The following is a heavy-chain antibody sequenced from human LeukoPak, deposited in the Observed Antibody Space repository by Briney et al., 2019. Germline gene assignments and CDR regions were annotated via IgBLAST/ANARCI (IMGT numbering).Heavy chain of an antibody. J-gene: IGHJ4*02. CDR2: IYSGGST. V-gene: IGHV3-66*01. CDR1: GFTVSSNY. Sequence: GGSLRLSCAASGFTVSSNYMSWVRQAPGKGLEWVSVIYSGGSTYYADSVKGRFTISRDNSKNTLYLQMNSLRAEDTAVYYCARGPPTRGYYFDYWGQGTLVTVSS. CDR3: ARGPPTRGYYFDY.